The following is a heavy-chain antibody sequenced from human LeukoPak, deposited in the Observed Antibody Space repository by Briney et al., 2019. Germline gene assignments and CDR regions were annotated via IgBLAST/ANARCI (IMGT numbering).Heavy chain of an antibody. CDR3: ARGVHDCSSTSCYGPHGGMDV. Sequence: PSETLSLTCAVSGDSISTNHWWSWVRQPPGKGLEWIGEVYHSGSTNYNPSLKSRVTISVDTSKNQFSLKLSSVTAADTAVYYCARGVHDCSSTSCYGPHGGMDVWGQGTTVTVSS. CDR2: VYHSGST. V-gene: IGHV4-4*02. D-gene: IGHD2-2*01. J-gene: IGHJ6*02. CDR1: GDSISTNHW.